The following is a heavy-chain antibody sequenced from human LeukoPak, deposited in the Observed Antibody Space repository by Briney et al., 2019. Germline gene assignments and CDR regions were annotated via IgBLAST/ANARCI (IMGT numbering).Heavy chain of an antibody. J-gene: IGHJ4*02. V-gene: IGHV1-69*04. CDR2: IIPILGIA. CDR1: GGTFSSYA. Sequence: ALVKVSCKASGGTFSSYAISWVRQAPGQGLEWMGRIIPILGIANYAQKFQGRVTITADKSTSTAYMELSSLRSEDTAVYYCARGGYCSGGSCYDLFDYWGQGTLVTVSS. D-gene: IGHD2-15*01. CDR3: ARGGYCSGGSCYDLFDY.